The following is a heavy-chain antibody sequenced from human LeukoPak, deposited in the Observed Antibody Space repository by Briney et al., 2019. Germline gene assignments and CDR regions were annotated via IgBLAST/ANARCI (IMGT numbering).Heavy chain of an antibody. D-gene: IGHD3-3*01. V-gene: IGHV3-48*03. J-gene: IGHJ4*02. CDR3: ARGGVSRTHDY. CDR1: GFTFSTYE. CDR2: ISQSASSI. Sequence: GGSLRLSCAASGFTFSTYEMSRVRQAPGKGLEWVSYISQSASSIYYADSVKGRFTISRDNAKNSLYLQMNSLRAEDTAVYYCARGGVSRTHDYWGQGTLVTVSS.